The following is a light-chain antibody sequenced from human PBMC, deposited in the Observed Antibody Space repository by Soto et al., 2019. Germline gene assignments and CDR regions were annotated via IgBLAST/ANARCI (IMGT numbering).Light chain of an antibody. CDR2: DAS. CDR1: QGIGSW. V-gene: IGKV1-5*01. CDR3: QQYNSYSQT. J-gene: IGKJ1*01. Sequence: DIQMTQSPSSVSASVGGRVTITCRASQGIGSWLAWYQQKPGKAPKLLIYDASSLESGVPSRFSGSGSGTEFTLTISSLQPDDFATYYCQQYNSYSQTFGQGTKVDI.